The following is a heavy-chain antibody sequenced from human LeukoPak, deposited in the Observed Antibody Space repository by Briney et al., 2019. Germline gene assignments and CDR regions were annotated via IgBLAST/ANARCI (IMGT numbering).Heavy chain of an antibody. CDR1: GFTFSSYS. CDR3: ARDVDTAMVY. CDR2: ISSSSSTI. D-gene: IGHD5-18*01. J-gene: IGHJ4*02. V-gene: IGHV3-48*01. Sequence: GGSLRLSCAASGFTFSSYSMNWVRQAPGKGLEWVSYISSSSSTIYYADSVKGRFTISRDNSKNTLYLQMNSLRAEDTAVYYCARDVDTAMVYWGQGTLVTVSS.